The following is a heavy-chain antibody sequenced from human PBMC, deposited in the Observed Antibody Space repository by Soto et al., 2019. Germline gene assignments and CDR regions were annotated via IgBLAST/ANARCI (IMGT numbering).Heavy chain of an antibody. CDR1: GFTFSSYA. CDR3: AREEWGGYGISTSCRSDDYYYGMDV. CDR2: ISYDGSNK. J-gene: IGHJ6*02. D-gene: IGHD2-2*01. Sequence: QVQLVESGGGVVQPGRSLRLSCAASGFTFSSYAMHWVRQAPGKGLEWVAVISYDGSNKYYADSVKGRFTISRDNSKNTLYLQMNSMRAEDTAVYYCAREEWGGYGISTSCRSDDYYYGMDVWGQGTTVTVSS. V-gene: IGHV3-30-3*01.